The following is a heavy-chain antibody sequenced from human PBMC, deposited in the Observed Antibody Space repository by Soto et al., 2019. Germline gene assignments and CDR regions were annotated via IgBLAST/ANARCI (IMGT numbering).Heavy chain of an antibody. CDR3: ARRVLTGEYYYYMDV. J-gene: IGHJ6*03. Sequence: PGESLKISCKGSGYRFTSYWIGWVRQMPGKGLEWMGIIYPGDSDTRYSPSFQGQVTISADKSISTAYLQWSSLKASDTAMYYCARRVLTGEYYYYMDVWGKGTTVTVSS. V-gene: IGHV5-51*01. D-gene: IGHD7-27*01. CDR2: IYPGDSDT. CDR1: GYRFTSYW.